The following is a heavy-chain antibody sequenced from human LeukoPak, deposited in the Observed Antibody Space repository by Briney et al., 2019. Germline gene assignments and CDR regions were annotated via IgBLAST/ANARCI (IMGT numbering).Heavy chain of an antibody. CDR1: GHTFNNHF. CDR3: ARGADQEFDF. V-gene: IGHV1-46*02. CDR2: INPRDGTT. Sequence: ASVKVSCKSSGHTFNNHFIHWVRQAPGQGLEWMGMINPRDGTTRTLQKFQGGVTMTRDTSTSTLYMGLSSLRSEDTATYFCARGADQEFDFWGQGTLVTVSS. J-gene: IGHJ4*02.